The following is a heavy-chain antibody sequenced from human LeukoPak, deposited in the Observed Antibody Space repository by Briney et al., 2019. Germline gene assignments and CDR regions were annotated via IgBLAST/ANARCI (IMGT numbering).Heavy chain of an antibody. J-gene: IGHJ3*02. Sequence: PGGSLRLSCAASGFTFSSYSMNWVRQAPGKGLEWVSSISSSRSYIYYADSVKGRFTISRGNAKNSLYLQMNSLRAEDTAVYYCARDSRDAFDIWGQGTMVTVSS. CDR1: GFTFSSYS. CDR2: ISSSRSYI. V-gene: IGHV3-21*01. CDR3: ARDSRDAFDI.